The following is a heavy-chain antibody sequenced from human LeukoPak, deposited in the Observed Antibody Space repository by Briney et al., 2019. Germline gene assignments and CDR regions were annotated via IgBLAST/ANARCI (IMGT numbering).Heavy chain of an antibody. CDR2: ISAYNGNT. CDR3: ARGWGARGYSYYTGQENWFDP. J-gene: IGHJ5*02. D-gene: IGHD5-18*01. Sequence: ASVKVSCEASGYTFTSYGISWVRQAPGQGLEWMGWISAYNGNTNYAQKLQGRVTMTTDTSTSTAYMELRSLRSDDTAVYYCARGWGARGYSYYTGQENWFDPWGQGTLVTVSS. V-gene: IGHV1-18*04. CDR1: GYTFTSYG.